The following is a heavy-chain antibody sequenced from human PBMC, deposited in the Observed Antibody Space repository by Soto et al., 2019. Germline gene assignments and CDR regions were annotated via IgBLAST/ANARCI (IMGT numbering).Heavy chain of an antibody. Sequence: SETLSLTCTVSGGSISSSSYYWGWIRQPPGKGLEWIGSIYYSGSTYYNPSLKSRVTISVDTSKNQFSLKLSSVTATDTAVYYCAREPLYYDFWSGLRGAFDIWGQGTMVTVSS. V-gene: IGHV4-39*02. CDR2: IYYSGST. CDR3: AREPLYYDFWSGLRGAFDI. CDR1: GGSISSSSYY. D-gene: IGHD3-3*01. J-gene: IGHJ3*02.